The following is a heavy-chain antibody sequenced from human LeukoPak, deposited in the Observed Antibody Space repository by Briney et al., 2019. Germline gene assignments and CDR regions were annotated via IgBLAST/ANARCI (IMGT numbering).Heavy chain of an antibody. CDR2: INPNSGGT. V-gene: IGHV1-2*02. D-gene: IGHD2-2*01. CDR3: ARDDTDIAVVPAAARPLWFDP. J-gene: IGHJ5*02. Sequence: ASVKVSCKASGYTFTGYYMHWVRQAPGQGLEWMGWINPNSGGTNYAQKFQGRATMTRDTSISTAYMELSRLRSDDTAVYYCARDDTDIAVVPAAARPLWFDPWGQGTLVTVSS. CDR1: GYTFTGYY.